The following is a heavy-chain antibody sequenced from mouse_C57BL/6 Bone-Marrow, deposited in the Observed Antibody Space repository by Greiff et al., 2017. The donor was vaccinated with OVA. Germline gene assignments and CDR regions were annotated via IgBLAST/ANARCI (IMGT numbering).Heavy chain of an antibody. D-gene: IGHD1-1*01. CDR3: ATLTTVVATDYSMDY. CDR2: LWSGGST. CDR1: GFSLTSYG. V-gene: IGHV2-2*01. Sequence: VKLVESGPGLVQPSQSLSITCTVSGFSLTSYGVHWVRQSPGKGLEWLGVLWSGGSTDYNAAFISRLSISKDTSKRQVFFQMNSLQADDTAIYYFATLTTVVATDYSMDYWGQGTSVTVSS. J-gene: IGHJ4*01.